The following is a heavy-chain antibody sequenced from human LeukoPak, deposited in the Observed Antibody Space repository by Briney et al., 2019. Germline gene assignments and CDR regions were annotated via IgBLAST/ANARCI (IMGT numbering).Heavy chain of an antibody. V-gene: IGHV3-30-3*01. Sequence: GGSLRLSCAASGFTFTNYAIHWVRQAPGKVLEWAALISKDGTGTYYPDSVKGRFTISRDNSKNTLYLQMNSLRTEDTAMYYCAILGYSSSVFDCWGQGTLVTVSS. D-gene: IGHD2-2*01. CDR1: GFTFTNYA. CDR2: ISKDGTGT. J-gene: IGHJ4*02. CDR3: AILGYSSSVFDC.